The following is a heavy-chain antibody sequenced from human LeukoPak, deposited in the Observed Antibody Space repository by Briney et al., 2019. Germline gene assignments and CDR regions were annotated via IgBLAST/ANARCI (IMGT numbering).Heavy chain of an antibody. Sequence: GGSLRLSCAASGFTFNIYGMQWVRQAPDKGLEWVTYISYNGGKIHCADSVKGRFTISRDNSKNTLYLQMNSLRPEDTAVYYCAKVAGNIYYFDYWGQGALFTVSS. CDR3: AKVAGNIYYFDY. J-gene: IGHJ4*02. CDR2: ISYNGGKI. D-gene: IGHD4-23*01. V-gene: IGHV3-30*02. CDR1: GFTFNIYG.